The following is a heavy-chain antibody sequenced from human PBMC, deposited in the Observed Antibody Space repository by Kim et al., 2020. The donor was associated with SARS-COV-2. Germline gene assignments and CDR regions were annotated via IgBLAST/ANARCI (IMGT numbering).Heavy chain of an antibody. V-gene: IGHV1-18*01. D-gene: IGHD6-6*01. Sequence: ASVKVSFKASGYTFTSYGISWVRQAPGQGLEWMGWISAYNGNTNYAQKLQGRVTMTTDTSTSTAYMELRSLRSDDTAVYYCASSVGDNSGLDLIAACASWGQGTLVTVSS. CDR2: ISAYNGNT. CDR3: ASSVGDNSGLDLIAACAS. J-gene: IGHJ4*02. CDR1: GYTFTSYG.